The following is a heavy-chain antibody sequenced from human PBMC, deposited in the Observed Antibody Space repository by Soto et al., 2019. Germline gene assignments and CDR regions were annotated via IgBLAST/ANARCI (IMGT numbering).Heavy chain of an antibody. V-gene: IGHV2-5*02. CDR3: AHRRGGSGWYEWNPLALNWFDP. J-gene: IGHJ5*02. Sequence: QITLKESGPTLVKPTQTLTLTCTFSGFSLSTSGVGVGWIRQPPGKALEWLALIYWDDDKRYSPSLKSRLTITKDTSKNQVVLTMTNMDPVDTATYYCAHRRGGSGWYEWNPLALNWFDPWGQGTLVTVSS. CDR1: GFSLSTSGVG. CDR2: IYWDDDK. D-gene: IGHD6-13*01.